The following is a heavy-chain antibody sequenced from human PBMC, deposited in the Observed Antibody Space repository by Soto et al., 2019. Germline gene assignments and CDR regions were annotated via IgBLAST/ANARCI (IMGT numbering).Heavy chain of an antibody. CDR2: IYYSGST. CDR1: GGSISSYY. D-gene: IGHD2-2*01. V-gene: IGHV4-59*01. J-gene: IGHJ3*02. Sequence: SETLSLTCTASGGSISSYYWSWIRQPPGKGLEWIGYIYYSGSTNYNPSLKSRVTISVDTSKNQFSLKLSSVTAADTAVYYCARDLRLGYQGAFDIWGQGTMVTVS. CDR3: ARDLRLGYQGAFDI.